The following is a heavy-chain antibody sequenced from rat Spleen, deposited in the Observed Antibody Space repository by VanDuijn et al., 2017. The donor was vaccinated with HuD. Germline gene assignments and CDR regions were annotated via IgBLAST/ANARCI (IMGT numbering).Heavy chain of an antibody. Sequence: QVQLKESGPGLVQPSQTLSLTCTVSGFSLSSNSVHWARQSPGKGLEWMGGIWAGGSPAYNSLLKSRLSISRDTSKSQVFLKMNSLQTEDTATYYCARDPFGALAYWGQGTLVTVSS. CDR1: GFSLSSNS. V-gene: IGHV2-1*01. CDR2: IWAGGSP. CDR3: ARDPFGALAY. J-gene: IGHJ3*01. D-gene: IGHD4-3*01.